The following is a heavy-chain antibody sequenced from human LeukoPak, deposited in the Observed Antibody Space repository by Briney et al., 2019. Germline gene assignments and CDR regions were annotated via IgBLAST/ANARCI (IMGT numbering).Heavy chain of an antibody. V-gene: IGHV4-34*01. J-gene: IGHJ4*02. CDR2: INHSGST. Sequence: PSETLSLTCAVYGGSFSGYYWSWIRQPPGKGLEWIGEINHSGSTNYNPSLKSRVTISVDTSKNQFSLNLNSVTAADTAVYFCAREEKTYSSSWSPFDYWGQGTLVTVSS. CDR1: GGSFSGYY. CDR3: AREEKTYSSSWSPFDY. D-gene: IGHD6-13*01.